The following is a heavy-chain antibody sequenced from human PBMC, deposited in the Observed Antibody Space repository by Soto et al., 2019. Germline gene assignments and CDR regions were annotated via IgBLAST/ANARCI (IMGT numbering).Heavy chain of an antibody. CDR3: ASATVVAATFDF. V-gene: IGHV3-21*01. CDR1: GFAFRSYN. J-gene: IGHJ4*02. D-gene: IGHD2-15*01. Sequence: GGSLRLSCAASGFAFRSYNMNWVRQAPGKGLEWVASISSGSSNIYYADSVKGRFTISRDNAKNSLFLQMDSLRAEDSTVYYCASATVVAATFDFWGQGTLVTVSS. CDR2: ISSGSSNI.